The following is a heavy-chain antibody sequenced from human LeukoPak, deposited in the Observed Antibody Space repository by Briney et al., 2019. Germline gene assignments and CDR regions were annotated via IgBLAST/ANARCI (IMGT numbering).Heavy chain of an antibody. J-gene: IGHJ4*02. CDR2: ISWNSGSI. CDR1: GFTFDDYA. Sequence: GGSLRLSCAASGFTFDDYAMHWVRQAPGKGLEWVSGISWNSGSIGYADSVKGRFTISRDNAKNSLYLQMNSLRAEDTALYYCAKDFGAAAGLFDYWGQGTLVTVSS. CDR3: AKDFGAAAGLFDY. V-gene: IGHV3-9*01. D-gene: IGHD6-13*01.